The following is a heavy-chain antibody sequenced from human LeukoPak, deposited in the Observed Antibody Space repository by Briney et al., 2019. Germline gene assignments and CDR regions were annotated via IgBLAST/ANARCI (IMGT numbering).Heavy chain of an antibody. D-gene: IGHD1-26*01. V-gene: IGHV3-53*01. CDR1: GFTVSSNY. CDR3: ARGVGSGSRLRAGDY. Sequence: GGSLRLSCAASGFTVSSNYMSWVRQAPGKGLEWVSVIYSGGSTYYADSVKGRFTISRDNSKNTLYLQMNSLRAEDTAVYYCARGVGSGSRLRAGDYWGQGTLVAVSS. CDR2: IYSGGST. J-gene: IGHJ4*02.